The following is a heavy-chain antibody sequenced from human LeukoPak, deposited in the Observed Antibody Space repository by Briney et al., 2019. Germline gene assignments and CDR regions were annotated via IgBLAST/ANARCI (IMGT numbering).Heavy chain of an antibody. CDR3: ARDRSNLYFDY. CDR2: ISDDGSNK. Sequence: PGGFLRLSCAASGFTFSSYAMHWVRQAPGKGLEWVAVISDDGSNKYHADSVKGRFSISRDNSKNTLYLQMNSLRAEDTAVYYCARDRSNLYFDYWGQGTLVTVSS. V-gene: IGHV3-30*04. CDR1: GFTFSSYA. J-gene: IGHJ4*02. D-gene: IGHD4-11*01.